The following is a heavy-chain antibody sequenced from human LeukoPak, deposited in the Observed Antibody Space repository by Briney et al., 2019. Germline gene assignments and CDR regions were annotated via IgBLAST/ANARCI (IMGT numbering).Heavy chain of an antibody. CDR3: ARAPIDAYGMDV. CDR1: GGSISSSSYY. V-gene: IGHV4-39*07. CDR2: IYYSGST. Sequence: SETLSLTCTVSGGSISSSSYYWGWIRQPPGTGLEWIGSIYYSGSTYYNPSLKSRVTISVDTSKNQFSLKLSSVTAADTAVYYCARAPIDAYGMDVWAQGTTVTVSS. D-gene: IGHD1-26*01. J-gene: IGHJ6*02.